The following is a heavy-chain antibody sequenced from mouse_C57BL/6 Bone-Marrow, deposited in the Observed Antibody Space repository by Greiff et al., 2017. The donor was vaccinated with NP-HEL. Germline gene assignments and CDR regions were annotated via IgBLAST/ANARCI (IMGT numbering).Heavy chain of an antibody. CDR1: GYAFSSYW. D-gene: IGHD2-4*01. J-gene: IGHJ3*01. CDR2: IYPGDGDT. CDR3: ARYDDYDEGFAY. Sequence: QVHVKQSGAELVKPGASVKISCKASGYAFSSYWMNWVKQRPGKGLEWIGQIYPGDGDTNYNGKFKGKATLTADKSSSTAYMQLSSLTSEDSAVYFCARYDDYDEGFAYWGQGTLVTVSA. V-gene: IGHV1-80*01.